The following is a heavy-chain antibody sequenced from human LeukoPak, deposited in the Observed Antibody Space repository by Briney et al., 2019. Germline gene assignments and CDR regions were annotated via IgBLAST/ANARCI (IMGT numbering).Heavy chain of an antibody. CDR2: IIPIFGTA. D-gene: IGHD6-19*01. CDR1: GGTFISYA. Sequence: GSSVKVSCKASGGTFISYAISWVRQAPGQGLEWMGGIIPIFGTANYAQKFQGRVTITADESTSTAYMELSSLRSEDTAVYYCARGKELVAVAGTVGFDYWGQGTLVTVSS. V-gene: IGHV1-69*01. CDR3: ARGKELVAVAGTVGFDY. J-gene: IGHJ4*02.